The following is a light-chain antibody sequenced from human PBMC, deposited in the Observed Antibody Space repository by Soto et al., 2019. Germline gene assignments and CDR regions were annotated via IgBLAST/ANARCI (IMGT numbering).Light chain of an antibody. Sequence: DVVMTQSPLSLPVTLGQPASISCRSSQSLVYSDGNTYLNWLQQRPGQSPRRPIHKVSNRDSGVRDRFSGSGSGTDFTLKMSRVEAEDVGVYYCMQGTHWPWTCGQGTKVEIK. CDR2: KVS. V-gene: IGKV2-30*01. CDR1: QSLVYSDGNTY. J-gene: IGKJ1*01. CDR3: MQGTHWPWT.